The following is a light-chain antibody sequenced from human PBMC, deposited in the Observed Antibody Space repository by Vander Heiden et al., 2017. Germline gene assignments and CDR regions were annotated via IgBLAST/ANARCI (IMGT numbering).Light chain of an antibody. CDR1: QSLGSTS. CDR2: GPS. J-gene: IGKJ1*01. CDR3: QQYGSSPWT. Sequence: EIALTLSPGTLSLSPGERATLSCRASQSLGSTSLAWYQQKPGQAPRLLIYGPSTRATGIPDRFSGSGSGTDFTLTISRLEPEDCAVYYCQQYGSSPWTFGQGTKVEIK. V-gene: IGKV3-20*01.